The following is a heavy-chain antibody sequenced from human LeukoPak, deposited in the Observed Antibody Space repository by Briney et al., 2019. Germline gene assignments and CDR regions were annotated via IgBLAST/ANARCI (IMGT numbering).Heavy chain of an antibody. CDR3: ARDGTPIYSSGWVYMDV. Sequence: GGSLRLSCAASGFTFSNAWMSWVRQTSGKGLEWVGRIRSKANNYATLYAASMKGRFTISRDDSRNTAYLQMNSLRGEDTAIYYCARDGTPIYSSGWVYMDVWGKGTTVTISS. CDR2: IRSKANNYAT. CDR1: GFTFSNAW. D-gene: IGHD6-25*01. J-gene: IGHJ6*04. V-gene: IGHV3-73*01.